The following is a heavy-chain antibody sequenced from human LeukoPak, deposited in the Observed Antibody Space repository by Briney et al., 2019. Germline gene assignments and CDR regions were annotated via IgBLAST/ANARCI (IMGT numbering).Heavy chain of an antibody. CDR1: GGSVSTIGYS. D-gene: IGHD3-22*01. Sequence: SETLSLTCGVSGGSVSTIGYSWSWIRQPPGKGLEWIGYIYQSGSTSYNPSLQSRVTISIDKSKNQFSLKLSSATAADTAVYYCARDSYYDNSGEGAFDIWGQGTLVTVSS. CDR3: ARDSYYDNSGEGAFDI. V-gene: IGHV4-30-2*01. J-gene: IGHJ3*02. CDR2: IYQSGST.